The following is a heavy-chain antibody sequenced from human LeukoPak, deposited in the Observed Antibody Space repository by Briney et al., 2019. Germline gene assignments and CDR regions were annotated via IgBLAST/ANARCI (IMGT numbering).Heavy chain of an antibody. J-gene: IGHJ2*01. CDR1: GYTFTSYY. CDR2: INPSGGST. V-gene: IGHV1-46*01. CDR3: ARGPPDDYGDYVGWYFDL. Sequence: ASVKVSCKASGYTFTSYYMHWVRQASGQGLEWMGIINPSGGSTSYAQKFQGRVTMTRDTSTSTVYMELSSLRSEDTAVYYCARGPPDDYGDYVGWYFDLWGRGTLVTVSS. D-gene: IGHD4-17*01.